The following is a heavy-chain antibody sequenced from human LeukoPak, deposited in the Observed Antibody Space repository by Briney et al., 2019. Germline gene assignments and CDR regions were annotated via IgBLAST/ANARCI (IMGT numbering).Heavy chain of an antibody. D-gene: IGHD6-13*01. CDR3: APFSAVTHYYFDY. Sequence: KSGGSLRLSCAASGFTFSSHSLMWVRQAPGKGLEWVSSISPDSGYIYYADSVKGRFTISRDNAENSLFLQMNSPGAEDTAVYYCAPFSAVTHYYFDYWGQGTLVTVSS. CDR2: ISPDSGYI. J-gene: IGHJ4*02. V-gene: IGHV3-21*01. CDR1: GFTFSSHS.